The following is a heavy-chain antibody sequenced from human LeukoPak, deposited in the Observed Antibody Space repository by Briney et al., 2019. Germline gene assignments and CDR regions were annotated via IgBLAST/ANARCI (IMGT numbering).Heavy chain of an antibody. J-gene: IGHJ4*02. CDR2: IYYIGST. V-gene: IGHV4-59*08. CDR3: ASWGATHHYFDS. Sequence: PSETLSLTCTVSGGSISNYYWSWIRQPPGKELEWIGYIYYIGSTNYNPSLKRRVTISVDTSKNQFSLKLSSVTAADTAVYYCASWGATHHYFDSWGRGTLVTVSS. D-gene: IGHD1-26*01. CDR1: GGSISNYY.